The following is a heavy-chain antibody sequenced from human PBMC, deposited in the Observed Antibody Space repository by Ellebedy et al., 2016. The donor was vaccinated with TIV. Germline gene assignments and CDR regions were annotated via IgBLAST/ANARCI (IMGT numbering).Heavy chain of an antibody. V-gene: IGHV3-48*02. CDR3: ARGNFYCSSTSCTYYYYGMDV. D-gene: IGHD2-2*01. CDR2: ISSSSTTI. CDR1: GFTFRGHS. Sequence: GGSLRLXXTGSGFTFRGHSLNWVRQAPGKGLEWLSHISSSSTTIYYGDSVKGRFTISRDNAKNSLYLQMSSLRDEDTAVYYCARGNFYCSSTSCTYYYYGMDVWGQGTTVTVSS. J-gene: IGHJ6*02.